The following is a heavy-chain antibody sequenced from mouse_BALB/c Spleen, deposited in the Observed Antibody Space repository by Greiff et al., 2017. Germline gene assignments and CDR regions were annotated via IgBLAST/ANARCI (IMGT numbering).Heavy chain of an antibody. D-gene: IGHD2-4*01. J-gene: IGHJ2*01. V-gene: IGHV1S81*02. CDR2: INPSNGRT. CDR3: ARGYDYDRGKKNYFDY. Sequence: QVQLQQPGAELVKPGASVKLSCKASGYTFTSYWMHWVKQRPGQGLEWIGEINPSNGRTNYNEKFKSKATLTVDKSSSTAYMQLSSLTSEDSAVYYCARGYDYDRGKKNYFDYWGQVTTLTVSS. CDR1: GYTFTSYW.